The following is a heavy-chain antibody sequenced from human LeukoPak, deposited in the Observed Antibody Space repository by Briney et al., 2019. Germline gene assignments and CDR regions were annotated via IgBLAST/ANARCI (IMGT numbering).Heavy chain of an antibody. CDR3: AKDEQYYDILTGYSLFDY. CDR1: GFTFSSYA. CDR2: ISGSGGST. V-gene: IGHV3-23*01. D-gene: IGHD3-9*01. Sequence: SGGSLRLSCAASGFTFSSYAMSWVRQAPGKGLEWVSAISGSGGSTYYADSVKGRFTISRDNSKNTLYLQMNSLRAEDTAVYYCAKDEQYYDILTGYSLFDYWGQGTLVTVSS. J-gene: IGHJ4*02.